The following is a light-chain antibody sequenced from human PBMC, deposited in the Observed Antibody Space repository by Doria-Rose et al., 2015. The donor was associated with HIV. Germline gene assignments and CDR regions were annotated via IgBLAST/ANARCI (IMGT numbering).Light chain of an antibody. CDR2: WAS. V-gene: IGKV4-1*01. Sequence: DIRVTQSPESLGMSLGERATLNCKSNQSLLYTSKNYLAWYQQKPGQPPKLLICWASTRQSGVPARFSGSGSGTDFTLTISSLEAEDVAVYYCQQYYDTPSFGPGTRVDIK. CDR1: QSLLYTSKNY. J-gene: IGKJ3*01. CDR3: QQYYDTPS.